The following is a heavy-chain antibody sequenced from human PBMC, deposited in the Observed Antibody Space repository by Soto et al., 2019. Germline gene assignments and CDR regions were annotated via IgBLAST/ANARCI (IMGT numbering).Heavy chain of an antibody. CDR2: ATSKARNYAT. V-gene: IGHV3-72*01. CDR3: ARGFNSFDM. D-gene: IGHD1-20*01. Sequence: PGGPLRLSCAASGFTFSNYAMSWVRQAPGKGVEGVGRATSKARNYATEYAGSLRGRFIIARGGCENSLFLQMNGLESEDTAVYYCARGFNSFDMWGRGTMVTVSS. CDR1: GFTFSNYA. J-gene: IGHJ3*02.